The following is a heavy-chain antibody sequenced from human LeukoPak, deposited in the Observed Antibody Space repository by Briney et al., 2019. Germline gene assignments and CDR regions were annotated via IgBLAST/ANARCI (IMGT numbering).Heavy chain of an antibody. CDR3: ARDSGTTGEVKFVP. V-gene: IGHV4-4*07. CDR1: GGSIRTFY. Sequence: SETLSLTCTVSGGSIRTFYLSWIRQPVGKGLEWIGRMSPSATTYNPSLKSRVTISIDTSKSQFFLNLRSVTAADTAVYYCARDSGTTGEVKFVPWGQGILVTVSS. D-gene: IGHD4-17*01. CDR2: MSPSAT. J-gene: IGHJ5*02.